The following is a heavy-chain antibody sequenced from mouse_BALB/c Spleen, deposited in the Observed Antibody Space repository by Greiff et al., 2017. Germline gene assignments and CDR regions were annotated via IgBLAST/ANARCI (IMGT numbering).Heavy chain of an antibody. CDR2: IWAGGST. V-gene: IGHV2-9*02. Sequence: VQRVESGPGLVAPSQSLSITCTVSGFSLTSYGVHWVRQPPGKGLEWLGVIWAGGSTNYNSALMSRLSISKDNSKSQVFLKMNSLQTDDTAMYYCARIYYDYDDPFAYWGQGTLVTVSA. CDR1: GFSLTSYG. J-gene: IGHJ3*01. D-gene: IGHD2-4*01. CDR3: ARIYYDYDDPFAY.